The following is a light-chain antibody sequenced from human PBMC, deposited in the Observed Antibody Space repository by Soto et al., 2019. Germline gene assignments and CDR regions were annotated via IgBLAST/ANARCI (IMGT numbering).Light chain of an antibody. CDR1: QSVGSS. J-gene: IGKJ2*01. V-gene: IGKV3-15*01. CDR2: GAS. CDR3: QQYQNWYT. Sequence: EIVITRSPSTLSVSPWESATLSFRATQSVGSSLAWYQQQPGQAPRLLISGASTRATGIPDRFSGSGSGTEFTLTISSLQSEDFAIYYCQQYQNWYTFGQGTKVDIK.